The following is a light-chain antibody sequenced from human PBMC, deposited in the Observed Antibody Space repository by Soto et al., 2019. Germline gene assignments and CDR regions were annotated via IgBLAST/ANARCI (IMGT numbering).Light chain of an antibody. CDR2: AAS. V-gene: IGKV1-39*01. CDR1: QSISSY. J-gene: IGKJ2*01. Sequence: DIQMTQSPSSLSASVGDRVTITCRASQSISSYLNWYQQKPGKAPKLLIYAASSLQSGVPSRFSGSGSGTDFTLTISSLQXXXXXTYYCQQSYSTLYTFGQGTKLEIK. CDR3: QQSYSTLYT.